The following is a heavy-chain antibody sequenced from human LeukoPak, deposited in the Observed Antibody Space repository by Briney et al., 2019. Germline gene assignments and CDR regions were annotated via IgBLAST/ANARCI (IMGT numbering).Heavy chain of an antibody. D-gene: IGHD3-10*01. CDR3: ASSGNYYFTLDY. CDR1: GGSISSYY. J-gene: IGHJ4*02. CDR2: IHYSGIT. Sequence: SETLSLTCTVSGGSISSYYWSWIRQPPGKGLEWIGYIHYSGITKYNPSVKSRVTISLDTSKNQFSLKLSSVTAADTAVYYCASSGNYYFTLDYWGQGTLVTVSS. V-gene: IGHV4-59*08.